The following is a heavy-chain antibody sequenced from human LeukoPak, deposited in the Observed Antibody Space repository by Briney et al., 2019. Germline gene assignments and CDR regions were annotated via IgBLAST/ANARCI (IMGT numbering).Heavy chain of an antibody. Sequence: SETLSLTCTVSGGSISSYYWSWIRQPPGKGLEWIGYIYYSGSTNYNPSLKSRVTISVDTSKNQFSLKLSSVTAADTAVYYCARTTEGYCRGRSCYSYYYYLDVWGKGTTVTISS. D-gene: IGHD2-15*01. CDR3: ARTTEGYCRGRSCYSYYYYLDV. J-gene: IGHJ6*03. V-gene: IGHV4-59*01. CDR2: IYYSGST. CDR1: GGSISSYY.